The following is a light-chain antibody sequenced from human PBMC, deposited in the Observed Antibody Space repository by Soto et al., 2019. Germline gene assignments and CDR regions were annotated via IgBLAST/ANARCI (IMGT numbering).Light chain of an antibody. CDR2: DAS. CDR1: QKISSY. V-gene: IGKV1-5*01. CDR3: QQYNSYPIT. Sequence: DIQMTKSPSSLSASVGDRIAITCRSSQKISSYLNWYQQKPGRAPKLLIYDASSLESGVPSRFSGSGSGTEFTLTISSMQPDDFATYYCQQYNSYPITFGQGTRLEIK. J-gene: IGKJ5*01.